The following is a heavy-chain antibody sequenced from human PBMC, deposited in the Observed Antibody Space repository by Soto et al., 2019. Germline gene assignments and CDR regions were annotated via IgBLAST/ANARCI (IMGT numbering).Heavy chain of an antibody. Sequence: LRLSCAASGFTFANHWMHWVRQAPGKGLEWVSRVISDGNTIDYADSVKGRFTVSRDNAKNTLYLQMNSLRAEDTAVYYCATAEVDHWGPGTLVTAPQ. J-gene: IGHJ5*02. CDR2: VISDGNTI. CDR1: GFTFANHW. V-gene: IGHV3-74*01. CDR3: ATAEVDH.